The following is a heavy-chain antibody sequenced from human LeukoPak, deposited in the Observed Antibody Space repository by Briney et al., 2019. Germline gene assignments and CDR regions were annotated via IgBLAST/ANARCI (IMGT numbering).Heavy chain of an antibody. V-gene: IGHV5-51*01. CDR1: GYSFTSYW. J-gene: IGHJ4*02. D-gene: IGHD2-15*01. CDR3: ARHGRDIVVVAKADY. Sequence: GESLTISCKGSGYSFTSYWIGWVRQMPGKGLEWMGIIYPGDSDTRYSPSFQGQVTISADKSISTAYLQWSSLKASDTAMYYCARHGRDIVVVAKADYWGQGTLVTVSS. CDR2: IYPGDSDT.